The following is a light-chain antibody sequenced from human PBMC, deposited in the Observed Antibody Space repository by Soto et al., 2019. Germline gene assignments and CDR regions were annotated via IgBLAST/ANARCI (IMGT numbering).Light chain of an antibody. V-gene: IGLV1-40*01. J-gene: IGLJ3*02. CDR3: QAYDSSLSGSV. CDR1: NSSIGAGYD. CDR2: GSS. Sequence: QSVLTQPPSVSGAPGQRVTISCTGSNSSIGAGYDVHWYQQFPGTAPKLLIYGSSNRPSGVPDRFSGSKSGTSASLAITGLQAEDEADYYCQAYDSSLSGSVFGGGTKLTVL.